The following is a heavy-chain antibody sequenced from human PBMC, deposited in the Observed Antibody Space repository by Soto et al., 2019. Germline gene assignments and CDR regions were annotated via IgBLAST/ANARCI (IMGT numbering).Heavy chain of an antibody. CDR2: ISYDGSNK. Sequence: GGSLRLSCAASGFTFSSYAMHWVRQAPGKGLEWVAVISYDGSNKYYADSVKGRFTISRDNSKNTLYLQMNSLRAEDTAVYYCARDVGTGTYYDFWSGPKMRAFDIWGQGTMVTVSS. CDR1: GFTFSSYA. V-gene: IGHV3-30-3*01. D-gene: IGHD3-3*01. CDR3: ARDVGTGTYYDFWSGPKMRAFDI. J-gene: IGHJ3*02.